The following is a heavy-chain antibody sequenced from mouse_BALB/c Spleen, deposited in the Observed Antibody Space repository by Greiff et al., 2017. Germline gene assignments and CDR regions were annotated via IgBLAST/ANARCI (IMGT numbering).Heavy chain of an antibody. Sequence: EVQVVESGGGLVKPGGSLKLSCAASGFTFSSYGMSWVRQTPDKRLEWVATISSGGSYTYYPDSVKGRFTISRDNAKNTLYLQMSSLKSEDTAMYYCARQILGRSWYFDVWGAGTTVTVSS. CDR1: GFTFSSYG. J-gene: IGHJ1*01. V-gene: IGHV5-6*01. CDR3: ARQILGRSWYFDV. D-gene: IGHD4-1*01. CDR2: ISSGGSYT.